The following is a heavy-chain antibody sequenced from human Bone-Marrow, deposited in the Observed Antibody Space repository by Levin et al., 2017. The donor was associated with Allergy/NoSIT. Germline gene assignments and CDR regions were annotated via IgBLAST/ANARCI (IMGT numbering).Heavy chain of an antibody. D-gene: IGHD2-21*01. CDR1: GFTFTNYW. V-gene: IGHV3-7*01. Sequence: GESLKISCAASGFTFTNYWMNWVRQAPGKGLEWLANIKFDGSATSYVDSVKGRFTISRDNTKNSVWLQMNSLRAEDTGLYYCASGGDCFDHWGQGVMVVVSS. J-gene: IGHJ4*02. CDR3: ASGGDCFDH. CDR2: IKFDGSAT.